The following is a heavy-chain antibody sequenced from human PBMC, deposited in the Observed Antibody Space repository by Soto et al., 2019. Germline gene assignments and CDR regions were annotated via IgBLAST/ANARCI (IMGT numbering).Heavy chain of an antibody. D-gene: IGHD1-26*01. CDR1: GFTFSSYG. CDR2: ISYDGSNK. J-gene: IGHJ6*02. V-gene: IGHV3-30*18. Sequence: QVQLVESGGGVVQPGRSLRLSCAASGFTFSSYGMHWVRQAPGKGLEWVAVISYDGSNKYYADSVKGRFTISRDNSKNTRYLQMNSLRAEDTAVYYCAKKGPSGSYLFRYYYYGMDVWGQGTTVTVSS. CDR3: AKKGPSGSYLFRYYYYGMDV.